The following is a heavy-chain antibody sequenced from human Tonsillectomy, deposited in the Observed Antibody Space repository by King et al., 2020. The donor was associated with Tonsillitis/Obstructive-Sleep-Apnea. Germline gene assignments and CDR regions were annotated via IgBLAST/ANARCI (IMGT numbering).Heavy chain of an antibody. CDR3: ARDTPNDFWSGLIYYYYYYMDV. CDR2: INSDGSST. D-gene: IGHD3-3*01. V-gene: IGHV3-74*01. CDR1: GFTFSSYW. Sequence: VQLVESGGGLVQPGGSPRLSCAASGFTFSSYWMHWVRQAPGKGLVWVSRINSDGSSTSYADSVKGRFTISRDNAKNTLYLQMNSLRAEDTAVYYCARDTPNDFWSGLIYYYYYYMDVWGKGTTVTVSS. J-gene: IGHJ6*03.